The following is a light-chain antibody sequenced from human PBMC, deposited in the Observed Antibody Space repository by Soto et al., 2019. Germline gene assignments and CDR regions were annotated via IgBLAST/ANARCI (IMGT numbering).Light chain of an antibody. J-gene: IGLJ3*02. V-gene: IGLV4-60*02. CDR3: DTWDSNTHGV. CDR2: LEGSGSY. Sequence: QLVLTQSSSASASLGSSVKLTCTLNSGHSSYIIAWHQQQPGKAPRYLMKLEGSGSYNKGSGVPDRFSGSSPGADRYLTISNLQFEDEADYYCDTWDSNTHGVFGGGTQLTVL. CDR1: SGHSSYI.